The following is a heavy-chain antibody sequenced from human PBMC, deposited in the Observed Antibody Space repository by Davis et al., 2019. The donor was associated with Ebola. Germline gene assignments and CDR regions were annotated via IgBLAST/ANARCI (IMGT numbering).Heavy chain of an antibody. J-gene: IGHJ4*02. CDR3: ATLPGYY. Sequence: GESLKISCAASGFKFSDYGMHWVRQAPGKGLEWVAFIRSDAWTKNYAESVKGRFTISRDNAKNTLYLQMNNLRVEDTAVYYCATLPGYYWGQGTLVTVSS. D-gene: IGHD1-26*01. V-gene: IGHV3-30*02. CDR1: GFKFSDYG. CDR2: IRSDAWTK.